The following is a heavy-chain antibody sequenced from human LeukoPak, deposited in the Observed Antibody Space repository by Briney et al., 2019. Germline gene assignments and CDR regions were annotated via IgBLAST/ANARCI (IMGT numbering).Heavy chain of an antibody. D-gene: IGHD4-17*01. V-gene: IGHV3-11*04. CDR1: GFTFSDYF. Sequence: PGGSLRLSCAASGFTFSDYFMNWIRQAPGTGMERVSYISGSSSYIYYADSVKGRFTISRDNAKNSLYLQMNSLRAEDTAVYYCARAETTVTRPHWFDPWGQGTLVTVSS. CDR3: ARAETTVTRPHWFDP. J-gene: IGHJ5*02. CDR2: ISGSSSYI.